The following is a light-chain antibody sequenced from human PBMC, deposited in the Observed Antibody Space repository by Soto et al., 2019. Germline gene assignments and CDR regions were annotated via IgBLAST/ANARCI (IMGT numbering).Light chain of an antibody. J-gene: IGLJ1*01. V-gene: IGLV2-14*03. CDR3: SSFTTSSTLV. Sequence: QSALTQPASVSGSPGQSITISCIGTSSDVGAYNYVSWYRHHPGKAPKLMIYDVSNRPSGVSSRFSGSKSGNTASLTISGLQAEDEADYYCSSFTTSSTLVFGTGTKLTVL. CDR2: DVS. CDR1: SSDVGAYNY.